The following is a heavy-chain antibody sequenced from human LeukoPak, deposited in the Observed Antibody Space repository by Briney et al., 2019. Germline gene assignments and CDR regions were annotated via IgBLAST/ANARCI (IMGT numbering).Heavy chain of an antibody. Sequence: PGGSLRLSCAASGFTFSSYSMNWVRQAPGKGLEWVSSISSSSSYIYYADSVKGRFTISRDNAKNSLHLQMNSLRVEDTGIYYCAREAPGDEAFDIWGQGTMVTVSS. CDR3: AREAPGDEAFDI. D-gene: IGHD7-27*01. CDR2: ISSSSSYI. J-gene: IGHJ3*02. CDR1: GFTFSSYS. V-gene: IGHV3-21*01.